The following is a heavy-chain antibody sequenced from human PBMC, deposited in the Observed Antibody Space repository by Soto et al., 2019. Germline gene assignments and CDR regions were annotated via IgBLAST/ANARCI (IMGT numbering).Heavy chain of an antibody. CDR3: ASSDDSSSWEFSTFDY. J-gene: IGHJ4*02. D-gene: IGHD6-13*01. CDR1: AGSISSYY. Sequence: PSETLSLTCTVSAGSISSYYWSWIRQPPGKGLEWIGYIYYSGSTNYNPSLKSRVTISVDTSKNQFSLKLSSVTAAATAVYYCASSDDSSSWEFSTFDYWGQGTLVTVSS. CDR2: IYYSGST. V-gene: IGHV4-59*01.